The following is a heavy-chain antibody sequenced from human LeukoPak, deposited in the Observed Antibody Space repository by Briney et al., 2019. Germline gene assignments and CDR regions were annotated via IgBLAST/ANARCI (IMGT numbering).Heavy chain of an antibody. V-gene: IGHV3-66*01. CDR1: GFTVSNNY. J-gene: IGHJ3*02. Sequence: GGSLRLSCAASGFTVSNNYMSWVRQAPGKGLEWVSVIYKVGNTFYADFVKGRFTISRDNSKNTLYLQMNSLRAEDTAVYFCARVRLDRSERNLDAFENWGQGTMVTVSS. D-gene: IGHD1-14*01. CDR2: IYKVGNT. CDR3: ARVRLDRSERNLDAFEN.